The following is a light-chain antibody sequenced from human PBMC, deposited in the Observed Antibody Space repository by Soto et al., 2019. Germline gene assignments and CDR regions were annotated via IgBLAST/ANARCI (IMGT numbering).Light chain of an antibody. CDR2: KAS. Sequence: DIQMTQSPSTLSASVGDRVTITCRASQSISSWLAWYQQKPGKAPKLLIYKASSLESGVPSRFSGSGSGTEFTLTTSSLQPDDFATYYCQHYKSPPRTFGQGTRVEIK. V-gene: IGKV1-5*03. J-gene: IGKJ1*01. CDR3: QHYKSPPRT. CDR1: QSISSW.